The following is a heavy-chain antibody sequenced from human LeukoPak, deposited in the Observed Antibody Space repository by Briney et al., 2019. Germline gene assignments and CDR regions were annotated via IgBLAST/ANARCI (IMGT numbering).Heavy chain of an antibody. CDR3: ARDRSYGSFDY. V-gene: IGHV3-33*01. CDR2: IQYDGSKK. D-gene: IGHD4-17*01. J-gene: IGHJ4*02. Sequence: GGSLRLSCAASGFTFSSYGMHWVRQAPGKGLEWVAGIQYDGSKKYYGDSVKGRFTISRDDSKNTLYLQMNSLRAEDTAMYYCARDRSYGSFDYWGQGTLVTVSS. CDR1: GFTFSSYG.